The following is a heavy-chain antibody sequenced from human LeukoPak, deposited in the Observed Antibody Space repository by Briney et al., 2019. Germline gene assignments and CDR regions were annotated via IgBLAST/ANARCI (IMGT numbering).Heavy chain of an antibody. D-gene: IGHD6-13*01. CDR2: IRYDGSNK. CDR3: GVGYSSSWYSAFDI. V-gene: IGHV3-30*02. Sequence: GGSLRLSCAASGFTFSSYGMHWVRQAPGKGLEWVAFIRYDGSNKYYADSVKGRFTISRDNSKNTLYLQMNSLRAEDTAVYYCGVGYSSSWYSAFDIWGQGTMVTVSS. J-gene: IGHJ3*02. CDR1: GFTFSSYG.